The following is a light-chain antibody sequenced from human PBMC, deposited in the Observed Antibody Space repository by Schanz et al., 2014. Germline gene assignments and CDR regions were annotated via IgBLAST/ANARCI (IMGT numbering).Light chain of an antibody. CDR1: QSVSNN. CDR3: QLPAT. J-gene: IGKJ1*01. Sequence: EIVLTQSPGTLSLSPGERATLSCRASQSVSNNLAWYQQKPGQAPRLLIYDTSNRATGIPARFSGSGSGTDFTLTISRLEPEDFAVYYCQLPATFGQGTKVEIK. V-gene: IGKV3D-11*03. CDR2: DTS.